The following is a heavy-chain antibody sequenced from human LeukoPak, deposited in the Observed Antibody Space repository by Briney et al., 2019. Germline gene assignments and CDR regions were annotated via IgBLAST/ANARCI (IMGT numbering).Heavy chain of an antibody. J-gene: IGHJ3*02. D-gene: IGHD6-13*01. Sequence: ASVKVSCKASGYTFTSYGISWVRQAPGQGLEWMGWISAYNGNTNYAQKLQGRVTMTTDTSTSTAYMELRSLRSDDTAVYYCARDRIAAAEGPTDALDIWGQGTMVTVSS. V-gene: IGHV1-18*01. CDR3: ARDRIAAAEGPTDALDI. CDR2: ISAYNGNT. CDR1: GYTFTSYG.